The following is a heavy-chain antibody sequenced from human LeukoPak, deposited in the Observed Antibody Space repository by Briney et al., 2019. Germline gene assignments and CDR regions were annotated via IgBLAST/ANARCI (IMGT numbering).Heavy chain of an antibody. CDR3: ATGGYSGYDFFH. CDR1: GGTFSSYA. V-gene: IGHV1-69*05. D-gene: IGHD5-12*01. J-gene: IGHJ4*02. Sequence: SVKVSCKASGGTFSSYAISWVRQAPGQGLEWMGGIIPIFGTANYAQNFQGRVTMTRDTSASTVYMELSSLRSEDTAVYYCATGGYSGYDFFHWGQGTLVTVSS. CDR2: IIPIFGTA.